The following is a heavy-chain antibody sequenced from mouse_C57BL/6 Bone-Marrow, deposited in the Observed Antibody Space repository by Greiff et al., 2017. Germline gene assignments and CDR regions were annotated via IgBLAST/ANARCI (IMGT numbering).Heavy chain of an antibody. CDR3: SRQFTTVLATKYFGV. D-gene: IGHD1-1*01. J-gene: IGHJ1*03. CDR2: ISGGGGNT. CDR1: GFTFSSYT. V-gene: IGHV5-9*01. Sequence: EVQLVESGRGLVKLGASLKLSCAASGFTFSSYTMFWVRQTPEKRLQWVAAISGGGGNTYYPDSVMGRFTISRDNDKSILYLQMSSLRSEDTALYYCSRQFTTVLATKYFGVRGT.